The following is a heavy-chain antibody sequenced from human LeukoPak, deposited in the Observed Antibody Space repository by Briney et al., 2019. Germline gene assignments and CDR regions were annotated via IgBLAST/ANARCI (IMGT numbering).Heavy chain of an antibody. Sequence: PGGSLRLSCAASGFTFSRYWMHWVRQAPGKGLVWVSRINSDGSSISYADSVKGRFTISRDNAKNTLYLQMNSLRAEDTAVYYCARDFPYCSGGSCFEFDYRGQGTLVTVSS. D-gene: IGHD2-15*01. CDR3: ARDFPYCSGGSCFEFDY. V-gene: IGHV3-74*01. J-gene: IGHJ4*02. CDR2: INSDGSSI. CDR1: GFTFSRYW.